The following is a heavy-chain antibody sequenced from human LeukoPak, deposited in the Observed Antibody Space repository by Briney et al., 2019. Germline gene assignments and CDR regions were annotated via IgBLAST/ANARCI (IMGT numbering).Heavy chain of an antibody. CDR1: GWSVSSNY. V-gene: IGHV4-34*01. CDR3: ARGSGVENFWSGYYSAFDI. D-gene: IGHD3-3*01. Sequence: SETLSLTCAVYGWSVSSNYWSWIRQPPGKGLEWIGEINHGGSTYYNPSLKGRFTISIDTSKNKLSLKMNCVTAADTAVYYCARGSGVENFWSGYYSAFDIWGQGTMVTVSS. J-gene: IGHJ3*02. CDR2: INHGGST.